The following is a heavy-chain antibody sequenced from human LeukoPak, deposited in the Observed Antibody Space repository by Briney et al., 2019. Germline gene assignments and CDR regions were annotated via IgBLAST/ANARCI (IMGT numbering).Heavy chain of an antibody. J-gene: IGHJ5*02. CDR1: GYIFTSYG. CDR3: ATHFYYYGSGSYYAFDP. V-gene: IGHV1-18*01. D-gene: IGHD3-10*01. Sequence: ASVKVSCKTSGYIFTSYGISWVRQAPGHGLEWMGGISAYNGNTNYARKFQGRVTMTTDTSTSTAYMELRSLRFGDTAVYYCATHFYYYGSGSYYAFDPWGQGTLVTVSS. CDR2: ISAYNGNT.